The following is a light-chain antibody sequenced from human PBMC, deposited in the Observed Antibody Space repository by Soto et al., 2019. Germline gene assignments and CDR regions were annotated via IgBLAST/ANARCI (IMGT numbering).Light chain of an antibody. Sequence: QSVLTQPASVSGSPGQSITISCTGTSRDVGGYNYVSWYQQHPGKAPKLMIYDVSNRPSGVSNRFSGSKSGNTASLTISGLQAEDEADYYCSSYTSSSTPGVVFGGGTKVTVL. CDR1: SRDVGGYNY. V-gene: IGLV2-14*01. CDR3: SSYTSSSTPGVV. CDR2: DVS. J-gene: IGLJ2*01.